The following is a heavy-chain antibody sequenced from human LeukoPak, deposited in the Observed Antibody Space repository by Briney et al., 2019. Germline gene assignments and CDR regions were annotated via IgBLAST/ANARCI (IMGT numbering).Heavy chain of an antibody. D-gene: IGHD3-22*01. CDR1: GGSISSYY. CDR3: ARGGSLSYYYDSSGWYFDY. CDR2: IYYSGST. Sequence: SETLSLTCTVSGGSISSYYWSWIRQPPGKGLEWIGYIYYSGSTNYNPSLKSRVTISVDTSKDQFSLKLSSVTAADTAVYYCARGGSLSYYYDSSGWYFDYWGQGTLVTVSS. J-gene: IGHJ4*02. V-gene: IGHV4-59*13.